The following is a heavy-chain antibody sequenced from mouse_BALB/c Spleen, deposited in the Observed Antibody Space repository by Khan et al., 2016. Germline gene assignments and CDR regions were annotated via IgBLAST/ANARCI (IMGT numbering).Heavy chain of an antibody. J-gene: IGHJ3*01. CDR3: ASEGLRRGFAY. CDR2: ISDGGSYT. V-gene: IGHV5-4*02. Sequence: EVELVESGGGLVKPGGSLTLSCAASGFTFSDYYMYWVRQTPEKRLEWVATISDGGSYTYYPDSVKGRFTISRDNAKNNLYLQMSSLKSEDATMYYCASEGLRRGFAYWGQGTLVTVSA. D-gene: IGHD2-4*01. CDR1: GFTFSDYY.